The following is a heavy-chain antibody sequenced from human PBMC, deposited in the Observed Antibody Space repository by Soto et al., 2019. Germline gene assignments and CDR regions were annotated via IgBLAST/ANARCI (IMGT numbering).Heavy chain of an antibody. CDR1: GGSISSYY. V-gene: IGHV4-59*01. D-gene: IGHD1-26*01. J-gene: IGHJ4*02. CDR2: IYYSGST. Sequence: QVQLQESGPGLVKPSETLSLTCTVSGGSISSYYWSWIRQPPGKGLEWIGYIYYSGSTNYNPSLKSRLTISVDTSTHQFSLQLNSVPAADTAVYYCARGGGSPAYWGQGTLVTVSS. CDR3: ARGGGSPAY.